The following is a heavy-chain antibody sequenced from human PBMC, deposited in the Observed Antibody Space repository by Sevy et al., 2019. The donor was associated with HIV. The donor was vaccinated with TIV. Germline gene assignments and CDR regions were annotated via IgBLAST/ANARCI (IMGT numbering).Heavy chain of an antibody. J-gene: IGHJ4*02. CDR3: VREGVGGYSYSLDC. Sequence: AGSLRLSCAASGFTFSSYWMSWVRQAPGKGLEWVATMQEDGSERNYVDSVKGRFTISRDNAKNSLYLQMNSLRAEDTAVYYCVREGVGGYSYSLDCWGQGTLVTVSS. CDR2: MQEDGSER. V-gene: IGHV3-7*01. CDR1: GFTFSSYW. D-gene: IGHD5-18*01.